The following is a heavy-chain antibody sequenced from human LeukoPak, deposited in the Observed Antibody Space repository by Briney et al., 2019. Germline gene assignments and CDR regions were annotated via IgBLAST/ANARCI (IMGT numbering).Heavy chain of an antibody. V-gene: IGHV4-59*01. J-gene: IGHJ5*02. Sequence: SETLSLTCTVSGGSISSYYWSWIRQPPGKGLEWIGYIYYSGSTNYNPSLKSRVTISVDTSKNQFSLKLSSVTAADTAVYYCARGRLRYSPTWFDPWGQGTLVTVSS. CDR3: ARGRLRYSPTWFDP. D-gene: IGHD3-9*01. CDR1: GGSISSYY. CDR2: IYYSGST.